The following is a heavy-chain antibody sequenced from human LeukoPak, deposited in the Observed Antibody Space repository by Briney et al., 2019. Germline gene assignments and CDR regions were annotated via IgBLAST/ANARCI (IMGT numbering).Heavy chain of an antibody. CDR1: GFTFSSYA. J-gene: IGHJ4*02. Sequence: GGSLRLSCAASGFTFSSYAMSWVRQAPGKGLEWVSAISGSGGSTYYADSVKGRFSISRDNSKNTLYLQMNSLRAEDTAVYYCATTPAGGYYDYWGQGTLVTVSS. D-gene: IGHD3-22*01. CDR2: ISGSGGST. CDR3: ATTPAGGYYDY. V-gene: IGHV3-23*01.